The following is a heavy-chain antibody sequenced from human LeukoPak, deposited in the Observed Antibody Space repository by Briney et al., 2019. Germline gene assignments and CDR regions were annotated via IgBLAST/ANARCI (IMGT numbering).Heavy chain of an antibody. CDR3: AKEGDYYDSSGLGG. Sequence: PGGSLRLSCAASGFTFSTYAMNWVRQAPGKGLEWVSGISGSGGSTYYADSVKGRFTISRDNSKNTLYLQMNSLRAGDTAVYYCAKEGDYYDSSGLGGWGQGTLVTVSS. J-gene: IGHJ4*02. CDR1: GFTFSTYA. D-gene: IGHD3-22*01. V-gene: IGHV3-23*01. CDR2: ISGSGGST.